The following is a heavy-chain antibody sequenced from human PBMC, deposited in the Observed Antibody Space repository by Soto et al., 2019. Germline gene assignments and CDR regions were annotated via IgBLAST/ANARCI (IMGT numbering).Heavy chain of an antibody. CDR1: GFTFSNYA. J-gene: IGHJ3*01. V-gene: IGHV3-23*01. CDR3: VREGSGWYSRGSLDF. CDR2: ISGSGGSA. D-gene: IGHD6-19*01. Sequence: PGGSLRLSCAASGFTFSNYAMNCVRQAAGMGLEWVSVISGSGGSADYADSVQGRFTISRDNSKNTLYLQMNSLRAEDTAIYYCVREGSGWYSRGSLDFWGRGTMVTVSS.